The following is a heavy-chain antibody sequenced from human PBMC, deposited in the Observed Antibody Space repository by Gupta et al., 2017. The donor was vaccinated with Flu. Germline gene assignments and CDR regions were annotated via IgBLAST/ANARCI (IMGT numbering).Heavy chain of an antibody. Sequence: QVQVVESGGGVVQPGTSLRLSCAASGFTFSSFGMHWVRQAPGRGLEWVAVLSHDGLPKFFADSVRVRGTISRDNSQNTLYLQMKSLTADDKAVYYCGKDPYSGSPSTYYSQGMALWGLGTTVTVS. V-gene: IGHV3-30*18. J-gene: IGHJ6*01. D-gene: IGHD1-26*01. CDR3: GKDPYSGSPSTYYSQGMAL. CDR1: GFTFSSFG. CDR2: LSHDGLPK.